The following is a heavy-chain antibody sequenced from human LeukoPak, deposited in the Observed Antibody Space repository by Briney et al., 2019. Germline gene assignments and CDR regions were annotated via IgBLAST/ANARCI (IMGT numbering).Heavy chain of an antibody. V-gene: IGHV1-2*02. D-gene: IGHD4-23*01. J-gene: IGHJ4*02. CDR2: IVPDTGGV. Sequence: ASVKVSCKTSGYTFTNYYVHWVRQAPGQGLEWMGYIVPDTGGVDYDQRFQGRVAMTRDKSISTVYMELTSLKSDDTAVYYCARGYDYGGAWYYFDCWGQGTLVTVSS. CDR3: ARGYDYGGAWYYFDC. CDR1: GYTFTNYY.